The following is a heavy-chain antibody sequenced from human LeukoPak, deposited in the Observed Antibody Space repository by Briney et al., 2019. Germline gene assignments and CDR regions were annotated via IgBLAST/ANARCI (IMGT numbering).Heavy chain of an antibody. J-gene: IGHJ2*01. D-gene: IGHD4-17*01. V-gene: IGHV4-30-4*01. CDR1: GGSISSGDYY. Sequence: SETLSLTCTVSGGSISSGDYYWGWLRQTPGRGLEWIGYIYYSGSTYYNPSLKRRVTISVDTSKNQFSLNLSSVTAADTAVYYCARALVDYGDFDFDLWGRGTLVTVSS. CDR2: IYYSGST. CDR3: ARALVDYGDFDFDL.